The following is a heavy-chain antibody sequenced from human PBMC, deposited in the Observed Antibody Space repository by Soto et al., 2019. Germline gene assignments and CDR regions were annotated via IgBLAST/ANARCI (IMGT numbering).Heavy chain of an antibody. V-gene: IGHV3-48*02. Sequence: ESGGGLVQPGGSLRLSCAAPGFTFSSYSMNWVRQAPGKGLEWVSYISSSSSTIYYADSVKGRFTISRDNAKNSLYLQMNSLRDEDTAVYYCARDSQYYDFWSGYYSYYYYGMDVWGQGTTVTVSS. CDR3: ARDSQYYDFWSGYYSYYYYGMDV. CDR2: ISSSSSTI. CDR1: GFTFSSYS. J-gene: IGHJ6*02. D-gene: IGHD3-3*01.